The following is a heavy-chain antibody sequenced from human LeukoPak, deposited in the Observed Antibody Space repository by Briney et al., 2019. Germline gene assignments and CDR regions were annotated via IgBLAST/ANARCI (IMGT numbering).Heavy chain of an antibody. CDR2: IIPIFGTA. Sequence: SVKVSCKASGGTFSSYAISWVRQAPGQGLEWMGGIIPIFGTANYAQKFQGRVTITADESTSTAYMELSSLRAEDTAVYYCAKEGRPDYGGNSRYFDYWGQGTLVTVSS. V-gene: IGHV1-69*13. CDR1: GGTFSSYA. CDR3: AKEGRPDYGGNSRYFDY. D-gene: IGHD4-23*01. J-gene: IGHJ4*02.